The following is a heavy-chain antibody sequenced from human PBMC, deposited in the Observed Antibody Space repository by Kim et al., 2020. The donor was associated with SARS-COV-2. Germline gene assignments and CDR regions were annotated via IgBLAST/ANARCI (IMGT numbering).Heavy chain of an antibody. CDR2: IYYSGST. CDR1: GGSISSSSYY. J-gene: IGHJ6*01. V-gene: IGHV4-39*01. D-gene: IGHD2-2*01. Sequence: SETLSLTCTVSGGSISSSSYYWGWIRQPPGKGLEWIGSIYYSGSTYYNPSLKSRVTISVDTSKNQFSLKLSSVTAADTAVYYCARLGSSNPYYYGMDVWG. CDR3: ARLGSSNPYYYGMDV.